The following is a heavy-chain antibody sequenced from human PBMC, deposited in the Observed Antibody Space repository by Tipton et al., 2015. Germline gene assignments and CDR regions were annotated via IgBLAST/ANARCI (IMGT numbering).Heavy chain of an antibody. CDR1: GGTFNNYV. CDR2: ISAYNGNT. J-gene: IGHJ5*02. V-gene: IGHV1-18*01. D-gene: IGHD6-13*01. Sequence: QVQLVQSGAEVKKPGSSVKVSCKASGGTFNNYVINWVRQAPGQGLEWMGWISAYNGNTNYAQKLQGRVTMTTDTSTSTAYMELRSLRSDDTAVYYCARDSEQQLVLESNWFDPWGQGTLVTVSS. CDR3: ARDSEQQLVLESNWFDP.